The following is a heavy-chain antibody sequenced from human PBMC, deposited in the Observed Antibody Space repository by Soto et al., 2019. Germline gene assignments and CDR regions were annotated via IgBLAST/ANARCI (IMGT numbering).Heavy chain of an antibody. D-gene: IGHD6-19*01. V-gene: IGHV1-24*01. Sequence: EASVKVSCKVSGYTLTELSMHWVRQAPGKGLEWMGGFDPEDGETIYAQKFQGRVTMTEDTSTDTAYMELSSLRSEDTAVYYCATGGIAVAGTRWFDPWGQGTLVTVSS. CDR1: GYTLTELS. CDR2: FDPEDGET. J-gene: IGHJ5*02. CDR3: ATGGIAVAGTRWFDP.